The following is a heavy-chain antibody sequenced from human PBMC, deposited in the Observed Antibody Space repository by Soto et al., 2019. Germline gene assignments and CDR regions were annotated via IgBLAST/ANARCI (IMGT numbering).Heavy chain of an antibody. CDR2: INHSGST. V-gene: IGHV4-34*01. D-gene: IGHD2-15*01. CDR3: ARRSVVVVGATFVHFDY. J-gene: IGHJ4*02. CDR1: GGSFSGYY. Sequence: SETLSVTCAVYGGSFSGYYWSWIRQPPGKGLEWIGKINHSGSTNYNPSLKSRVTISVDTSKNQFSLKLSSVTAADTAVYYCARRSVVVVGATFVHFDYWGQGTLVTISS.